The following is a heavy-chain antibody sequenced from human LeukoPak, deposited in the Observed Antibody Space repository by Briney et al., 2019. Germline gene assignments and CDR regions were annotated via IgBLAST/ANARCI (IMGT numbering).Heavy chain of an antibody. J-gene: IGHJ6*02. Sequence: SETLSLTCTVSGGSISSYYWSWIRQPPGKRLQWIGYIYYSGSTNYNPSLKSRVTISVDTSKNQFSLKLSSVTAADTAVYYCARGAVIAAADEYYYGMDVWGQGTTVTVSS. CDR2: IYYSGST. D-gene: IGHD6-13*01. CDR3: ARGAVIAAADEYYYGMDV. CDR1: GGSISSYY. V-gene: IGHV4-59*01.